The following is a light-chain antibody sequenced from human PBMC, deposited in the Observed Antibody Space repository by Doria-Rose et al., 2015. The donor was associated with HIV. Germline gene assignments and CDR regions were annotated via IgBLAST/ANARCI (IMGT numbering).Light chain of an antibody. CDR3: HQYGTSWT. Sequence: EIVLTQSPGTLSLSPGERATLSCRASQRLSSTYLAWYQQKTGQAPSLLIYDGSTRATGIPDRFSASGSGTDFTLTINRLEPEDFALYYCHQYGTSWTFGQGTKVEI. CDR1: QRLSSTY. V-gene: IGKV3-20*01. J-gene: IGKJ1*01. CDR2: DGS.